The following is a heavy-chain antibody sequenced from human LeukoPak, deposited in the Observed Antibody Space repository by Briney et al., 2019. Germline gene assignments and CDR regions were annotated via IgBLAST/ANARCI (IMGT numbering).Heavy chain of an antibody. V-gene: IGHV4-30-4*01. CDR1: GGSISSGDYY. J-gene: IGHJ6*02. CDR2: IYYSGST. Sequence: PSQTLSLTCTVSGGSISSGDYYWSWIRQPPGKGLEWIGYIYYSGSTYYNPSLQSRVTISVDTSKNQFSLKLSSVTAADTAVYYCARVELYYYGMDVWGQGTTVTVSS. CDR3: ARVELYYYGMDV. D-gene: IGHD1-1*01.